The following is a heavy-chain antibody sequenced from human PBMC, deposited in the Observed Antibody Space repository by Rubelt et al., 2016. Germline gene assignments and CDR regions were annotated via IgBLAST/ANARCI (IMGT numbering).Heavy chain of an antibody. CDR3: ARISGYFDY. CDR1: GGSISSSSYY. CDR2: IYYSGST. V-gene: IGHV4-61*05. Sequence: QLQLQESGPGLVKPSETLSLTCTVSGGSISSSSYYWGWIRQPPGKGLEWIGYIYYSGSTNYNPSLKSRVTISVDTSKNQFSLKLSSVTAADTAVYYCARISGYFDYWGQGTLVTVSS. J-gene: IGHJ4*02.